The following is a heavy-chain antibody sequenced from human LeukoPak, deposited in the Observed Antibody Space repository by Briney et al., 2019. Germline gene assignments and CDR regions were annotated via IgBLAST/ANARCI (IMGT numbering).Heavy chain of an antibody. J-gene: IGHJ4*02. CDR1: GFTFSSYA. D-gene: IGHD5-12*01. CDR2: ISGSGDST. CDR3: AKDPFAYQVVATIVRD. Sequence: GGSLRLSCAASGFTFSSYAMSWVRQAPGKGLEWASSISGSGDSTYYADSVKGRFTISRDNSKNTLYLQMNSLRAEDTAVYYCAKDPFAYQVVATIVRDWGQGTLVTVSS. V-gene: IGHV3-23*01.